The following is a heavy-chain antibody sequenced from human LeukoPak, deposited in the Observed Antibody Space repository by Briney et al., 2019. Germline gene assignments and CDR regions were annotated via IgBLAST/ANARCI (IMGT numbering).Heavy chain of an antibody. J-gene: IGHJ4*02. V-gene: IGHV1-2*02. D-gene: IGHD5-18*01. CDR1: VYTFTGYY. CDR3: VRVRTGTQLWPYYFDY. Sequence: ASVKVSCKASVYTFTGYYMHWVRHGPEQGREWMGWINPNIGGTNYAQKFQGSVTLTTDTTTSTAYMELSRIRAVETPVYFSVRVRTGTQLWPYYFDYWGQGTLVSVSS. CDR2: INPNIGGT.